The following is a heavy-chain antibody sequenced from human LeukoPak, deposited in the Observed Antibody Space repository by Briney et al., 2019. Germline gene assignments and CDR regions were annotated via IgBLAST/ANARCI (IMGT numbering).Heavy chain of an antibody. J-gene: IGHJ5*02. CDR1: GGSISSYY. V-gene: IGHV4-4*07. CDR2: IYTSGST. CDR3: ARDQTTVTTGGNWFDP. Sequence: SETLSLTCTVSGGSISSYYWSWIRQPAGKGLEWIGRIYTSGSTNYNPSLKSRVTMSVDTSKNQFSLKLSSVTAADTAVYYCARDQTTVTTGGNWFDPWGQGTLVTVSS. D-gene: IGHD4-11*01.